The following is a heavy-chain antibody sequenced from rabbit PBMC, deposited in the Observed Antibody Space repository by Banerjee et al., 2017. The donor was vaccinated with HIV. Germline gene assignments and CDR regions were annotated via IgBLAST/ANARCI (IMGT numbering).Heavy chain of an antibody. Sequence: QLEESGGDLVKPEGSLTLSCKASGFDFNGYYMSWVRQAPGKGLEWIGSFDPVFGNTYYASWVNGRFTISSHNAQNTLYLQLNSLTAADTATYFCARDPSYDEYGDSLYYFDLWGPGTLVTVS. V-gene: IGHV1S7*01. D-gene: IGHD2-1*01. CDR1: GFDFNGYY. J-gene: IGHJ4*01. CDR3: ARDPSYDEYGDSLYYFDL. CDR2: FDPVFGNT.